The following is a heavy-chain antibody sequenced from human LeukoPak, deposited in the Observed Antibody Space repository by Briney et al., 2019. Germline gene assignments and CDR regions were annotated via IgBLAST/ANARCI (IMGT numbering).Heavy chain of an antibody. CDR1: GYSFTSYW. Sequence: GESLMISCKGSGYSFTSYWIGWVRQMPGKGLEWMGIIYPGDSDTRYSPSFQGQITISADKSISTAYLQWSSLKASDTAMYYCARGFRSGYLLNWFDPWGQGTLVTVSS. V-gene: IGHV5-51*01. D-gene: IGHD3-22*01. CDR2: IYPGDSDT. J-gene: IGHJ5*02. CDR3: ARGFRSGYLLNWFDP.